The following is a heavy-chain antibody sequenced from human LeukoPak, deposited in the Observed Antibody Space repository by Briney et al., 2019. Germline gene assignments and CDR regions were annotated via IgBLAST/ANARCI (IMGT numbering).Heavy chain of an antibody. J-gene: IGHJ4*02. CDR1: GFTFSSYS. CDR3: ETRWCSGGSRLFDY. D-gene: IGHD2-15*01. V-gene: IGHV3-21*01. CDR2: ISSSSSYI. Sequence: GGSLRLSCAASGFTFSSYSMNWVRQAPGKGLEWVSSISSSSSYIYYADSVKGRFTISRDNAKNSLYLQMNSLRAEDTAVYYCETRWCSGGSRLFDYWGQGTLVTVSS.